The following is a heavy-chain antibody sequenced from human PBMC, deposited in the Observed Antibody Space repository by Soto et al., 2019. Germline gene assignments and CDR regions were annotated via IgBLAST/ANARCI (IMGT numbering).Heavy chain of an antibody. J-gene: IGHJ4*02. V-gene: IGHV3-30*18. CDR2: IIYDGSTK. D-gene: IGHD3-10*01. CDR1: GFTFSSYG. CDR3: AKDRMGAGVRGYFDY. Sequence: QVQLVESGGGVVQPGRSLRLSCAAPGFTFSSYGMHWVRQAPGKGLEWLAVIIYDGSTKYYADSVKGRFTISRDNSKSTLYLQMNSLRAEDTAVYYCAKDRMGAGVRGYFDYWGQGTLVTVSS.